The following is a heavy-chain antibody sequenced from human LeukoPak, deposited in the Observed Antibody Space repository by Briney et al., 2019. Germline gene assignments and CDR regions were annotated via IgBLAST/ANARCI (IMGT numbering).Heavy chain of an antibody. CDR1: GGSFSGYY. CDR2: INHSGST. CDR3: ARRYSSSSPFDY. D-gene: IGHD6-6*01. J-gene: IGHJ4*02. V-gene: IGHV4-34*01. Sequence: PSETLSLTCAVYGGSFSGYYWSWIRQPPGKGLEWIGEINHSGSTNYNPSLKSRVTISVDTSKNQFSLKLSSVTAADTAVYYCARRYSSSSPFDYWGQGTLVTVSS.